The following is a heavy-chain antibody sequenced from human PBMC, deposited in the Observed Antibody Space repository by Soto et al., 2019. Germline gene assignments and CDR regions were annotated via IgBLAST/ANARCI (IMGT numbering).Heavy chain of an antibody. CDR2: TYQSGRA. CDR3: ARDYYGMDV. V-gene: IGHV4-30-2*06. CDR1: GGSISSGCYS. J-gene: IGHJ6*02. Sequence: PSETLSLTGTVCGGSISSGCYSWTWIRQSPGKGLEWIGYTYQSGRAYYNPSLKSRVTISVDRSKNQFSLNLTSVTAADTAVYYCARDYYGMDVWGQGTTVTVSS.